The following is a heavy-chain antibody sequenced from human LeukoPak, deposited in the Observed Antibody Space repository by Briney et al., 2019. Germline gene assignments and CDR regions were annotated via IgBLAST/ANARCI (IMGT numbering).Heavy chain of an antibody. CDR2: ISGSGGST. CDR3: AKRREYSSSWYDY. CDR1: GFTFSSYA. V-gene: IGHV3-23*01. D-gene: IGHD6-13*01. Sequence: GGTLRLSCAASGFTFSSYAMSWVRQAPGKGLEWVSAISGSGGSTYYADSVKGRFTIPRDNSKNTLYLQMNSLRAEDTAVYYCAKRREYSSSWYDYWGQGTLVTVSS. J-gene: IGHJ4*02.